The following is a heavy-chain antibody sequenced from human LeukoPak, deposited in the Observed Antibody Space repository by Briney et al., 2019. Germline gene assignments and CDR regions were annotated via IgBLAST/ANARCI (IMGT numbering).Heavy chain of an antibody. Sequence: ASVKVSCKASGYTFTGYYIHWVRQAPGQGLEWMGRINPYSGGTNYAQKFQGRVTMTRDMSISTACMDLSRLRSDDTAVYYCARTGIAAADTDYWGQGTLVTVSS. CDR3: ARTGIAAADTDY. CDR1: GYTFTGYY. D-gene: IGHD6-13*01. J-gene: IGHJ4*02. V-gene: IGHV1-2*06. CDR2: INPYSGGT.